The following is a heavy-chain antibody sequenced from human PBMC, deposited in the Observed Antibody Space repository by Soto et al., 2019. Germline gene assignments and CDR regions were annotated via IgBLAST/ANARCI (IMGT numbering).Heavy chain of an antibody. Sequence: QVQLQESGPGLVKPSDTLSLTCAVSGYSISSSNWWGWIRQPPGKGLEWIGYIYYSGSTYYNPSLKSRVTMSVDTSKNQFSLKLSSVTAVDTAVYYCARNRNCSGGSCYPTRDAFDIWGQGTMVTVSS. J-gene: IGHJ3*02. V-gene: IGHV4-28*01. CDR1: GYSISSSNW. CDR3: ARNRNCSGGSCYPTRDAFDI. CDR2: IYYSGST. D-gene: IGHD2-15*01.